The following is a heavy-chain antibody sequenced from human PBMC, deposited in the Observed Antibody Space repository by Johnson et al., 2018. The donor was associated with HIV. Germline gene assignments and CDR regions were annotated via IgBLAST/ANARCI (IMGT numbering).Heavy chain of an antibody. D-gene: IGHD4-23*01. Sequence: QVQLVESGGGLIQPGGSLRLSCAASGFTVSSNYMNWVRQAPGKGLEWVAAISYDGSNKYYADSVKGRFTISRDNSKNTLYLRLNSLRPEDSAVYYCAKDVSVVTPSGSVDIWGQGTMVTVSS. J-gene: IGHJ3*02. CDR1: GFTVSSNY. CDR3: AKDVSVVTPSGSVDI. CDR2: ISYDGSNK. V-gene: IGHV3-30*18.